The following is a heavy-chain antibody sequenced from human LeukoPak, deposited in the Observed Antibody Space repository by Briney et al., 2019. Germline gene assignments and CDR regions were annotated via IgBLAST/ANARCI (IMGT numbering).Heavy chain of an antibody. CDR1: GYSFTSYW. J-gene: IGHJ2*01. V-gene: IGHV5-51*01. D-gene: IGHD2-2*01. CDR3: ARPVVPAATDYWYFDL. Sequence: GESLKISCKGSGYSFTSYWIGWVRQMPGKGLEWMGIIYPGDSDTRYSPSFQGQVTISADKSINTAYLQWYSLKASDTAMYYCARPVVPAATDYWYFDLWGRGTLVTVSS. CDR2: IYPGDSDT.